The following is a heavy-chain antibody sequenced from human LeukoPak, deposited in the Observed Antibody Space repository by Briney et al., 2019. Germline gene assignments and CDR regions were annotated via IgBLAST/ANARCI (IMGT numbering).Heavy chain of an antibody. CDR1: GFTFSSYW. CDR2: IKQDGSEK. J-gene: IGHJ4*02. CDR3: ARGTSGWYY. D-gene: IGHD6-19*01. Sequence: RGSLRLSCAASGFTFSSYWMSWVRQAPGKGLEWVANIKQDGSEKYYVDSVKGRFTISRDNAKNSLYLQMNRLRAEDTAVYCCARGTSGWYYCGQGNLVTVSS. V-gene: IGHV3-7*01.